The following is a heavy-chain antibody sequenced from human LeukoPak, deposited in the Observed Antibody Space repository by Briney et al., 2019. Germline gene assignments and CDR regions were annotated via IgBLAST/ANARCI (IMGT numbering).Heavy chain of an antibody. CDR2: ISSSSSYI. Sequence: GGSLRLSCAASGFTFSSYSMNWVRQAPGKGLEWVSSISSSSSYIYYADSVKGRFTISRDNSKNTLYLQMNSLRAEDTAVYYCAREAKVFNYFDYWGQGTLVTVSS. J-gene: IGHJ4*02. D-gene: IGHD1-26*01. V-gene: IGHV3-21*01. CDR1: GFTFSSYS. CDR3: AREAKVFNYFDY.